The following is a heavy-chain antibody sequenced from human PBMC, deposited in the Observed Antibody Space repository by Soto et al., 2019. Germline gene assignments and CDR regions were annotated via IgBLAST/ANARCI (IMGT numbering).Heavy chain of an antibody. CDR2: IIPIFGTA. Sequence: ASVKVSCKASGGTFSSYAISWVRQAPGQGLEWMGGIIPIFGTANYAQKFQGRVTITADESTSTAYMELSSLRSEDTAVYYCASWSSQAGSYQAPHDAFDIWGQGTTVT. J-gene: IGHJ3*02. CDR1: GGTFSSYA. D-gene: IGHD1-26*01. CDR3: ASWSSQAGSYQAPHDAFDI. V-gene: IGHV1-69*13.